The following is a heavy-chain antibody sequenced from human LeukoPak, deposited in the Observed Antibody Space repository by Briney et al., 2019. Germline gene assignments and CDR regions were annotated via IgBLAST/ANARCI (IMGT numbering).Heavy chain of an antibody. D-gene: IGHD6-13*01. CDR1: GYSISSGYY. CDR3: ARGGQQKYYFDY. J-gene: IGHJ4*02. CDR2: IYHSGST. Sequence: SETLSLTRTVSGYSISSGYYWGWIRQPPGKGLEWIGSIYHSGSTYYNPSLKSRVTISVDTSKNQFSLKLSSVTAADTAVYYCARGGQQKYYFDYWGQGTLVTVSS. V-gene: IGHV4-38-2*02.